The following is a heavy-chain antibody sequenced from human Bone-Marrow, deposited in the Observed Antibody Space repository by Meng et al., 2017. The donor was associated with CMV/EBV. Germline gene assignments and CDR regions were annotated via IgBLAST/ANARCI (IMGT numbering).Heavy chain of an antibody. CDR1: GYIFTAYY. Sequence: ASVKVSCKASGYIFTAYYILWVRQAPGQGLEYMGWINPNIAYTISAQKFQGRVTMTRDTSISTAYMELSWLTSDDTAVYYCVRDLKGTSVTTRGLYGMDVWGQGTTVTVSS. CDR3: VRDLKGTSVTTRGLYGMDV. D-gene: IGHD4-11*01. CDR2: INPNIAYT. V-gene: IGHV1-2*02. J-gene: IGHJ6*02.